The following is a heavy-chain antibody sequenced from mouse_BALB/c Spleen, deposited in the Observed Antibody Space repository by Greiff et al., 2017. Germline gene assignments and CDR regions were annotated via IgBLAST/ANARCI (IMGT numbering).Heavy chain of an antibody. V-gene: IGHV1S137*01. CDR1: GYTFTDYA. Sequence: VQLQESGAELVRPGVSVKISCKGSGYTFTDYAMHWVKQSHAKSLEWIGVISTYYGDASYNQKFKGKATMTVDKSSSTAYMELARLTSEDSAIYYSERGGSGGDYWGQGTTLTVSS. CDR2: ISTYYGDA. CDR3: ERGGSGGDY. J-gene: IGHJ2*01.